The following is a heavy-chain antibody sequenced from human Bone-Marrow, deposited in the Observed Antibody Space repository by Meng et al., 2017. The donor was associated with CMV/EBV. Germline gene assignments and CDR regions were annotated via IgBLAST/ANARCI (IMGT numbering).Heavy chain of an antibody. CDR3: ARVKAAAAKGADAFDI. CDR2: ISSSSSYI. V-gene: IGHV3-21*01. D-gene: IGHD6-13*01. Sequence: GESLKISCAASGFTFSSYSMNWVRQAPGKGLEWVSSISSSSSYIYYADSVKGRFTISRDNAKNSLYLQMNSLRAEDTAVYYCARVKAAAAKGADAFDIWGQGTMVTFSS. CDR1: GFTFSSYS. J-gene: IGHJ3*02.